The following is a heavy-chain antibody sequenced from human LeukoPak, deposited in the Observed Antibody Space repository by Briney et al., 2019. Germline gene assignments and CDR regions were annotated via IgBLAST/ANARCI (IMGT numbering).Heavy chain of an antibody. J-gene: IGHJ4*02. Sequence: PGGSLRLSCAASGFTFSSYAMSWVRQAPGKGLDWVSYISSSGSTIYYADSVKGRFTISRDNAKNSLYLQMNSLRAEDTAVYYCARVAQSSSHDYWGQGTLVTVSS. V-gene: IGHV3-48*04. CDR2: ISSSGSTI. CDR1: GFTFSSYA. CDR3: ARVAQSSSHDY. D-gene: IGHD6-6*01.